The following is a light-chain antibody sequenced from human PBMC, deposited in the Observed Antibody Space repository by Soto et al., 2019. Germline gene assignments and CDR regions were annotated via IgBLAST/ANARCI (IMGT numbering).Light chain of an antibody. CDR1: QSVSSN. CDR2: GAS. Sequence: EIVLTQSPGTLSLSPGEGPTLSCRASQSVSSNLAWYQQKPGQAPRLLIHGASTRATGTPARFSGSGSGTEFTLTISSLQSEDSAVYYCQQYKNWPPWTFGQGTKVEVK. J-gene: IGKJ1*01. V-gene: IGKV3-15*01. CDR3: QQYKNWPPWT.